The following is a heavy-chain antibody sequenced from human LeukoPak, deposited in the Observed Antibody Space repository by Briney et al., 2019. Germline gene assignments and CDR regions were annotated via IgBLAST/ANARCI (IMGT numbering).Heavy chain of an antibody. CDR3: AKELGTHYWYFDL. D-gene: IGHD3-16*01. V-gene: IGHV3-23*01. Sequence: GGSLRLSCAAPGFTFSGYALNWVRQAPGKGLEWVSLITGSGNFVDYADSVKGRFTISRDNSKNTLYLQMDRLRAEDTAVYYCAKELGTHYWYFDLWGRGTLVTVSS. CDR2: ITGSGNFV. CDR1: GFTFSGYA. J-gene: IGHJ2*01.